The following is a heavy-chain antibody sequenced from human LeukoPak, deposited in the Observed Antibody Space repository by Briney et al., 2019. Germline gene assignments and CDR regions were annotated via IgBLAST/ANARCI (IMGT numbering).Heavy chain of an antibody. Sequence: PGGSLRLSCAASGFDLSTYEMNWVSQAPGKGLEWIADITISGHTKNYADSVKGRFSISRDNARTSLYLQMHSLRVEDTGVYYCARGDPHADLWGQGTLVTVSS. J-gene: IGHJ5*02. D-gene: IGHD5-24*01. CDR1: GFDLSTYE. CDR3: ARGDPHADL. CDR2: ITISGHTK. V-gene: IGHV3-48*03.